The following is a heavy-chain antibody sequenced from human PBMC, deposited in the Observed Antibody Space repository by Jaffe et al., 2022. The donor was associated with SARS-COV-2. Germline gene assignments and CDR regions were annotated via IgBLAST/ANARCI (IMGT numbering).Heavy chain of an antibody. D-gene: IGHD6-13*01. CDR3: TRLEAAASS. CDR2: IRSKANSYAT. Sequence: EVQLVESGGGLVQPGGSLKLSCAASGFTFSGSAMHWVRQASGKGLEWVGRIRSKANSYATAYAASVKGRFTISRDDSKNTAYLQMNSLKTEDTAVYYCTRLEAAASSWGQGTLVTVSS. V-gene: IGHV3-73*02. CDR1: GFTFSGSA. J-gene: IGHJ4*02.